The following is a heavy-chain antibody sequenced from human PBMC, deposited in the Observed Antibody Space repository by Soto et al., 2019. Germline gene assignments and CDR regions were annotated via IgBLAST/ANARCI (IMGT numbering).Heavy chain of an antibody. J-gene: IGHJ4*02. CDR1: GYTFTSYG. V-gene: IGHV1-18*04. CDR2: ISAYNGNT. Sequence: ASVKVSCRASGYTFTSYGISWVRQAPGQGLEWMGWISAYNGNTNYAQKLQGRVTMTTDTSTSTAYMELRSLRSDDTAVYYCARDSYSSGRVPFDYWGQGTLVPVSP. CDR3: ARDSYSSGRVPFDY. D-gene: IGHD6-19*01.